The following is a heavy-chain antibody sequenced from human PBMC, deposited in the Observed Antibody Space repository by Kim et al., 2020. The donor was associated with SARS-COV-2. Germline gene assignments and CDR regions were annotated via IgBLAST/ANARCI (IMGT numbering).Heavy chain of an antibody. Sequence: GGSLRLSCAASGFTFSSYSMNWVRQAPGKGLEWVSSISSSSSYIYYADSVKGRFTISRDNAKNSLYLQMNSLRAEDTAVYYCATLGYCSGCSSPPFDYWGQGTLVTVSS. CDR3: ATLGYCSGCSSPPFDY. J-gene: IGHJ4*02. V-gene: IGHV3-21*01. CDR2: ISSSSSYI. D-gene: IGHD2-15*01. CDR1: GFTFSSYS.